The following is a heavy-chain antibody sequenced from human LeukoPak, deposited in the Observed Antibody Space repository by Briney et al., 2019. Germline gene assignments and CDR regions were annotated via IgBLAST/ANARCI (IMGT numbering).Heavy chain of an antibody. J-gene: IGHJ2*01. CDR3: ARNLPTIFGHFDL. Sequence: AETLSLTCTLSGGSINKYYWKWIRQPPGEGLGWIGYIYYSGSTSYNPSLKSRVSISVDTSKNRFSLKMSSVTAADTAVYYCARNLPTIFGHFDLWGRGTLVTVSS. V-gene: IGHV4-59*08. D-gene: IGHD3-9*01. CDR2: IYYSGST. CDR1: GGSINKYY.